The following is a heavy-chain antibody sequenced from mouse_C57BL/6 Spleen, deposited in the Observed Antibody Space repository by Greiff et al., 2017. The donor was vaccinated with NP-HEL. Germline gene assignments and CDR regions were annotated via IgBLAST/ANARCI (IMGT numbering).Heavy chain of an antibody. CDR1: GYTFTDYY. J-gene: IGHJ4*01. CDR2: IYPGSGNT. D-gene: IGHD1-1*01. Sequence: VQLQQSGAELVRPGASVKLSCKASGYTFTDYYINWVKQRPGQGLEWIARIYPGSGNTYYNEKFKGKATLTAEKSSSTAYMQLSSLTSEDSAVYFCARRGDGSSGMDYWGQGTSVTVSS. CDR3: ARRGDGSSGMDY. V-gene: IGHV1-76*01.